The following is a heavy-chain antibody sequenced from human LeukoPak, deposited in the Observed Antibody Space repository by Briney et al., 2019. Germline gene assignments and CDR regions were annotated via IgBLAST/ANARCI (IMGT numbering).Heavy chain of an antibody. J-gene: IGHJ5*02. CDR3: ARATLGYCSGGSCYSFDP. CDR1: GGSFSGYY. Sequence: SETLSLTCAVYGGSFSGYYWSWIRQPPGKGLEWIGYIYYTGSTNYSPSLQSRVTISADTSKNQFSLNLSSVTAADTAVYYCARATLGYCSGGSCYSFDPWGQGTLVTVSS. D-gene: IGHD2-15*01. V-gene: IGHV4-59*01. CDR2: IYYTGST.